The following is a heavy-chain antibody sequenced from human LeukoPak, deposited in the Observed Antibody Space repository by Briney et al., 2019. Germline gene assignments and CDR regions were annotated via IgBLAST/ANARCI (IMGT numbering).Heavy chain of an antibody. CDR2: INGDGSTI. J-gene: IGHJ4*02. Sequence: PGGSLRLSCAASGFTFSSSWLHWVRQPPGEGPVWVSRINGDGSTINYADSVKGRFTISRDNAKNTMYLQMNSLRPGDTAVYYCARAGNFRFDYWGQGTLVTVSS. CDR3: ARAGNFRFDY. V-gene: IGHV3-74*01. D-gene: IGHD1-14*01. CDR1: GFTFSSSW.